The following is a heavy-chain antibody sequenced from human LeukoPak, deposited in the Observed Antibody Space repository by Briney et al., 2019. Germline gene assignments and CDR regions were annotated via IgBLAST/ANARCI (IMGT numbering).Heavy chain of an antibody. D-gene: IGHD3-10*02. CDR2: ISWDGGST. Sequence: PGGSLRLSCAASGFTFDDYTMHWVRQAPGKGLEWVSLISWDGGSTYYADSVRGRFTISRDNAKNSLYLQMNSLRAEDTAVYYCASNITMLAWGQGTLVTVSS. CDR1: GFTFDDYT. J-gene: IGHJ1*01. CDR3: ASNITMLA. V-gene: IGHV3-43*01.